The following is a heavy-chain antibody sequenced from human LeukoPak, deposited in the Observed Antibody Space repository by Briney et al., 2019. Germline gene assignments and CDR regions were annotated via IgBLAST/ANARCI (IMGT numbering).Heavy chain of an antibody. V-gene: IGHV3-48*03. J-gene: IGHJ4*02. D-gene: IGHD4-11*01. CDR3: AREWDYYSSLDY. CDR2: ISLSGSTI. Sequence: GGSLRLSCAASGFTFSSYEMNWVRQAPGKGLEWVSYISLSGSTIYYADSVKGRFTISRDNAKNSLYLQMNSLRAEDTAVYFCAREWDYYSSLDYWGQGTLVTVSS. CDR1: GFTFSSYE.